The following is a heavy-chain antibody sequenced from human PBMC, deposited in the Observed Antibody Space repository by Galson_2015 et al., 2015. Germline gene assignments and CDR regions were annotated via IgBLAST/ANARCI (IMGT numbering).Heavy chain of an antibody. V-gene: IGHV1-69*13. CDR1: GGTFSSYA. CDR3: ARPLSIAARPAGYPSWFDP. D-gene: IGHD6-6*01. J-gene: IGHJ5*02. CDR2: IIPIFGTA. Sequence: SVKVSCKASGGTFSSYAISWVRQAPGQGLEWMGGIIPIFGTANYAQKFQGRVTITADESTSTAYMELSSLRSEDTAVYYCARPLSIAARPAGYPSWFDPWGQGTLVTVSS.